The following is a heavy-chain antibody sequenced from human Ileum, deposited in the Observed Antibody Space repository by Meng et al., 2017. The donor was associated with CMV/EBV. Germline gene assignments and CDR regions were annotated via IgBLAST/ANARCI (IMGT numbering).Heavy chain of an antibody. CDR3: AKHRSSSGSYFHEY. D-gene: IGHD3-22*01. CDR1: GVIFNNYA. CDR2: ITGSGTDT. V-gene: IGHV3-23*04. Sequence: VGLGGGLVQPAGSLSLSCAASGVIFNNYARSWVRQAPGKGLEWVSAITGSGTDTYYADSVKGRLTISRDNSKNTLYLQMNSLKAEDTAVYYCAKHRSSSGSYFHEYWGQGTLVTVSS. J-gene: IGHJ4*02.